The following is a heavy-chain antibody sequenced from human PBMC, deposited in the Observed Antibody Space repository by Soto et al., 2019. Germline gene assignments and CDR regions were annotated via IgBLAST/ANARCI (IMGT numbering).Heavy chain of an antibody. D-gene: IGHD1-1*01. J-gene: IGHJ6*02. Sequence: SVKVSCKASGGTFSSYAISWVRQAPGQGLEWMGGVIPIFGTANYAQKFQGRVTITADESTSTAYMELSSLRSEDTAVYYCASGTGDTSPDYGMDVWGQGTTVTVSS. CDR3: ASGTGDTSPDYGMDV. CDR2: VIPIFGTA. V-gene: IGHV1-69*13. CDR1: GGTFSSYA.